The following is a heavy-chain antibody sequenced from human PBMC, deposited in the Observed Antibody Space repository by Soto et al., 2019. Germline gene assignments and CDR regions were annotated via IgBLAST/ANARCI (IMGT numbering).Heavy chain of an antibody. CDR1: GYTFTSYD. D-gene: IGHD3-22*01. V-gene: IGHV1-18*01. J-gene: IGHJ4*02. Sequence: ASVKVSCKASGYTFTSYDISWVRQAPGQGLEWMGWISAYNGNTNYAQKLQGRVTMTTDTSTSTAYMELRSLRSDDTAVYYCARDRHTYYYDSSGYRFDSWGQGTLVTVSS. CDR3: ARDRHTYYYDSSGYRFDS. CDR2: ISAYNGNT.